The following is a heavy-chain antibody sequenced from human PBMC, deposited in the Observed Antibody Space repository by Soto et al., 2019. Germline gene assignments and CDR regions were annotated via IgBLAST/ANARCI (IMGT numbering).Heavy chain of an antibody. CDR3: ARDRGYDAHDYYYNAMDV. V-gene: IGHV3-21*01. J-gene: IGHJ6*02. Sequence: GGSLRLSCISSGFTFGTYTMNWVRQAPGKGLEWVSGIRGFSPYTFYAESVKGRFTISRDNAKNSLYLQMNSLRAEDTAVYYCARDRGYDAHDYYYNAMDVWGQGTTVTVSS. CDR1: GFTFGTYT. D-gene: IGHD2-15*01. CDR2: IRGFSPYT.